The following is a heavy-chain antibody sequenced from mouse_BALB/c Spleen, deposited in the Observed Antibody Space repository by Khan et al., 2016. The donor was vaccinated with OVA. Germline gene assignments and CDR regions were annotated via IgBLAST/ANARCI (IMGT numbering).Heavy chain of an antibody. CDR3: SRPPYFSYVMVY. Sequence: QIQLVQSGPELKKPGETVKISCKASGYTFTRYGMNWVKQAPGKGLKWMGWIYTYTGEPSYGDDFKGRFAFSLETSASTAYLQLNNLKNEDTATYFCSRPPYFSYVMVYWGQGTSVTVSP. D-gene: IGHD2-10*01. CDR1: GYTFTRYG. V-gene: IGHV9-3-1*01. J-gene: IGHJ4*01. CDR2: IYTYTGEP.